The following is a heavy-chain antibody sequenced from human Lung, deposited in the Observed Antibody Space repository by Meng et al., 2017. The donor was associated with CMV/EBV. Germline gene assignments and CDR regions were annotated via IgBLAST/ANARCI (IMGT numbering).Heavy chain of an antibody. CDR1: GFSFSSYG. J-gene: IGHJ3*02. CDR3: AKLESPIVYEKIFDI. Sequence: SXAASGFSFSSYGMHWVRQAPGKGLEWVAFIHYGTNDKYYADSVKGRFTISRDNSKNTLYLQMYSLRAEDTAVYYCAKLESPIVYEKIFDIWGRGTMVXVSS. D-gene: IGHD2/OR15-2a*01. V-gene: IGHV3-30*02. CDR2: IHYGTNDK.